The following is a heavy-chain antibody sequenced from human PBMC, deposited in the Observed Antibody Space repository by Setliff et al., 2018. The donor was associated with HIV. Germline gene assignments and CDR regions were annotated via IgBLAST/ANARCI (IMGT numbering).Heavy chain of an antibody. CDR2: IWYDGSNK. V-gene: IGHV3-33*06. Sequence: GGSLRLSCAASGFTFSSYGMHWVRQAPGKGLEWVAVIWYDGSNKYYADSVKGRFTISRDNSKNTLYLQMNSLRAEDTAVYYCAKDLLTTTGPDYWGQGTLVTVSS. CDR3: AKDLLTTTGPDY. D-gene: IGHD1-1*01. CDR1: GFTFSSYG. J-gene: IGHJ4*02.